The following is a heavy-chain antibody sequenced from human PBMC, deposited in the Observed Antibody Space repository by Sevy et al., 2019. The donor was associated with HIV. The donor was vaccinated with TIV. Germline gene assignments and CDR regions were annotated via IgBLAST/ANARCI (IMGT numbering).Heavy chain of an antibody. Sequence: GGSLRLSCAASGFNFNMYRMNWVRQAPGKGLEWVSSISSSSSDIKYADSVKGRFTVSRDNAKNSLFLQMNSLRAEDTAVYYCVTLLMWFGELPRGLDYWGQGALVTVSS. D-gene: IGHD3-10*01. V-gene: IGHV3-21*01. J-gene: IGHJ4*02. CDR1: GFNFNMYR. CDR2: ISSSSSDI. CDR3: VTLLMWFGELPRGLDY.